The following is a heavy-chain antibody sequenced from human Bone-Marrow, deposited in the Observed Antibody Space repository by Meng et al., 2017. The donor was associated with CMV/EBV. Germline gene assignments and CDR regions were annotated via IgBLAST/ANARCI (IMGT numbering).Heavy chain of an antibody. CDR2: ISYSESTK. D-gene: IGHD3/OR15-3a*01. V-gene: IGHV3-11*01. CDR3: ARGIMMYGKIRFDP. CDR1: FNDPC. J-gene: IGHJ5*02. Sequence: FNDPCMTSMRQAAGKGMECNSYISYSESTKFYADSIRSRFATSKDNTKQQLFLEMSSQRAEDTAVNRCARGIMMYGKIRFDPWGQGTLVTVSS.